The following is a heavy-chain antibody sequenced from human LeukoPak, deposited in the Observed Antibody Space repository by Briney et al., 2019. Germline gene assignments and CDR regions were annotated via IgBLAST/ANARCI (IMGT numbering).Heavy chain of an antibody. Sequence: GGSLRLSCAASGFTFTTYGLHWVRQAPGKGLGWVAAIASNGGSEYYADSVKGRFTISRDNSKNTLCLQMNSLRPDDTAVYYCAKRGHYSINWYHYFDYWGQGTLVTVSS. V-gene: IGHV3-30*18. CDR1: GFTFTTYG. D-gene: IGHD6-13*01. CDR3: AKRGHYSINWYHYFDY. CDR2: IASNGGSE. J-gene: IGHJ4*02.